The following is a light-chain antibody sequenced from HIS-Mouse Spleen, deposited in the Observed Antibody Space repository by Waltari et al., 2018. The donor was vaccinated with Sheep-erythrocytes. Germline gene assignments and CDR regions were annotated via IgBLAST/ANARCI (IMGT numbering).Light chain of an antibody. J-gene: IGLJ3*02. CDR3: AAWDDSLSGNWV. CDR1: SSNIGSNY. V-gene: IGLV1-47*01. CDR2: RNN. Sequence: QSVLTQPPSASGTPGQRVTISCSGSSSNIGSNYVYWYQQLPGTAPKLLIYRNNQRPSGVPDRFAGSNSGTSAYLAIIGFRSEDEADYYCAAWDDSLSGNWVFGGGTKLTVL.